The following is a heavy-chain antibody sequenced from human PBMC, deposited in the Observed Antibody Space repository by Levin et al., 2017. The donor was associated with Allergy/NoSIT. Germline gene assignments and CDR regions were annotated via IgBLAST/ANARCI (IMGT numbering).Heavy chain of an antibody. Sequence: VASVKVSCAASGFTFSNYDLSWVRQAPGKGLEWLSAISDSGDTRNYADSVKGRFTISRDNSKSTLFLQMNSLTTDDTAVYFCANVVRAGYWGQGALVTVSS. CDR3: ANVVRAGY. CDR2: ISDSGDTR. D-gene: IGHD2-15*01. CDR1: GFTFSNYD. J-gene: IGHJ4*02. V-gene: IGHV3-23*01.